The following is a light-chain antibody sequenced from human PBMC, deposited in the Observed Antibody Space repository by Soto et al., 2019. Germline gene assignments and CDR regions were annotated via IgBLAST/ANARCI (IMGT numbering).Light chain of an antibody. V-gene: IGKV3-20*01. CDR3: QQYGSSPMYS. Sequence: EIVLTQSPGTLSLSPGERATLSCRASQSVSSSYLAWYQQKPGQAPRLLIYAASSRATGIPDRFSGSGSGIDFTLNISRLETEDFAVYYCQQYGSSPMYSFGQGNKLEIK. CDR1: QSVSSSY. CDR2: AAS. J-gene: IGKJ2*01.